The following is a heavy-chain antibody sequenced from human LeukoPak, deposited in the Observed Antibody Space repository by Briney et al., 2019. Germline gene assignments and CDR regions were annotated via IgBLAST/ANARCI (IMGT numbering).Heavy chain of an antibody. V-gene: IGHV4-34*01. J-gene: IGHJ6*04. CDR2: INHSGST. Sequence: SETLSLTCAVYGGSFSGYYWSSIRQPPGKGLEWIGEINHSGSTNYNPSLKSRVTISVDTSKNQFSLKLSSVTAADTAVYYCARESLECTSTSCYGMDVWGKGTTVTVSS. CDR3: ARESLECTSTSCYGMDV. D-gene: IGHD2-2*01. CDR1: GGSFSGYY.